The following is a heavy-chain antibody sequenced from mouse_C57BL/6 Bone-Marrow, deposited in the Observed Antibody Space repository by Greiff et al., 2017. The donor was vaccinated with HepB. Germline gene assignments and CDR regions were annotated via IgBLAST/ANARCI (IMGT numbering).Heavy chain of an antibody. V-gene: IGHV1-26*01. CDR3: NSWYFDV. CDR2: INPNNGGT. D-gene: IGHD2-1*01. Sequence: VQLQQSGPELVKPGASVKISCKASGYTFTDYYMNWVKQSHGKSLEWIGDINPNNGGTSYNQKFKGKATLTVDKSSSTAYMELRSLTSEDSAVSHGNSWYFDVWGTGTTVTVSS. J-gene: IGHJ1*03. CDR1: GYTFTDYY.